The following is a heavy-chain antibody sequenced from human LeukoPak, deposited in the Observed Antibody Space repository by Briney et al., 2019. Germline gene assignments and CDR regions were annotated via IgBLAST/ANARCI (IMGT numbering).Heavy chain of an antibody. Sequence: ASVKVSCKASGYTFTGYYMHWVRQAPGQGLEWMGWINPNRGGTNYAQKFQGRVTMTRDTSSSTAYMELSRLRSDDTAVYYCARDSAEDYYDSSGYYQSDAFDICGQGTMVTVSS. CDR1: GYTFTGYY. V-gene: IGHV1-2*02. D-gene: IGHD3-22*01. CDR2: INPNRGGT. CDR3: ARDSAEDYYDSSGYYQSDAFDI. J-gene: IGHJ3*02.